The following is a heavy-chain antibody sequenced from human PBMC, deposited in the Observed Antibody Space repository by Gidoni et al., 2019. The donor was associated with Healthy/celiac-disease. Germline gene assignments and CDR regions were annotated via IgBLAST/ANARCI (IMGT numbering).Heavy chain of an antibody. D-gene: IGHD5-12*01. CDR3: ARGSGYDYRRLDY. Sequence: QVQLQESGPGLVKPSETMSLTCTVSGGSISSYYWSWIRQPPGKGLEWIGYIYYSGSTNYNPSLKSRVTISVDTSKNQFSLKLSSATAADTAVYYCARGSGYDYRRLDYWGQGTLVTVSS. J-gene: IGHJ4*02. CDR2: IYYSGST. CDR1: GGSISSYY. V-gene: IGHV4-59*01.